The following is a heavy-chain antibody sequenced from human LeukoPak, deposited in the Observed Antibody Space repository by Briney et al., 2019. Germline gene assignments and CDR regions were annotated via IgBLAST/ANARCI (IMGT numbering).Heavy chain of an antibody. J-gene: IGHJ4*02. Sequence: GGSLRLSCAASGFTFSTYTMHWVRQTPGKGLEWVSSISSSSSYIYYADSVKGRFTISRDNAKNSLYLQMNSLRAEDTAVYCCARGFGSGSITLGGEYYFDYWGQGTLVTVSS. D-gene: IGHD3-10*01. CDR3: ARGFGSGSITLGGEYYFDY. CDR2: ISSSSSYI. V-gene: IGHV3-21*01. CDR1: GFTFSTYT.